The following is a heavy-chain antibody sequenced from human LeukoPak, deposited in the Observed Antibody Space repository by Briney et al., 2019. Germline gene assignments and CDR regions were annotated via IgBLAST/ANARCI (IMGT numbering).Heavy chain of an antibody. V-gene: IGHV1-2*02. D-gene: IGHD3-3*01. CDR1: GYTFTGYY. CDR2: INPNSGGT. J-gene: IGHJ4*02. CDR3: ARAMVDDFWSGYYRPLDY. Sequence: ASVKVSCKASGYTFTGYYMHWVRQAPGQGLEWMGWINPNSGGTNYAQKFQGRVTMTRDTSINTAYMELSRLRSDDTAVYYCARAMVDDFWSGYYRPLDYWGQGTLVTVSS.